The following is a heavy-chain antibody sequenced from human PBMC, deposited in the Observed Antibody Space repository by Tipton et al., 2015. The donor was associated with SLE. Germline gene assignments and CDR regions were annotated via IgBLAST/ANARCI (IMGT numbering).Heavy chain of an antibody. CDR3: ARVDGSGSYSWFDP. CDR2: IYYSGST. V-gene: IGHV4-59*01. D-gene: IGHD3-10*01. Sequence: LRLSCTVSGGSISSYYWSWIRQPPGKGLEWIGYIYYSGSTNYNPSLKSRVTISVDTSKNQFSLKLSSVTAADTAVYYCARVDGSGSYSWFDPWGQGTLVTFSS. CDR1: GGSISSYY. J-gene: IGHJ5*02.